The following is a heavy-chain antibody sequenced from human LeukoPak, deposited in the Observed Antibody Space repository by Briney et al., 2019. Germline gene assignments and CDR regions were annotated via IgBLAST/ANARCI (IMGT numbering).Heavy chain of an antibody. D-gene: IGHD3-9*01. CDR1: GYTFTSYG. CDR2: ISAYNGNT. Sequence: ASVKVSCKASGYTFTSYGISWVRQAPGQGLEWMGWISAYNGNTNYAQKLQGRVTITTDTSTSTAYMELKSLRSDDTAVYYCARDRSGRYFDWFPYYYYYMDVWGKGTTVTISS. V-gene: IGHV1-18*01. J-gene: IGHJ6*03. CDR3: ARDRSGRYFDWFPYYYYYMDV.